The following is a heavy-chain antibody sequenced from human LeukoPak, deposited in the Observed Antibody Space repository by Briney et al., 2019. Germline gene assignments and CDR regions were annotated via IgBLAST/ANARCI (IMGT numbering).Heavy chain of an antibody. J-gene: IGHJ4*02. Sequence: GGSLRLSCAASGFTFGRYSMNWVRQAPGKGLEWVGFIRSKAYGGTTEYAASVKGRFTISRDDSKSIAYLQMNSPKTEDTAVYYCTRVTSPYDYGDYWGQGTLVTVSS. CDR2: IRSKAYGGTT. V-gene: IGHV3-49*04. CDR1: GFTFGRYS. CDR3: TRVTSPYDYGDY. D-gene: IGHD3-16*01.